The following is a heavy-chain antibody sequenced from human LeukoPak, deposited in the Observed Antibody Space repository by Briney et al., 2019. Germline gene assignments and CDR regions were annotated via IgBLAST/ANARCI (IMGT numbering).Heavy chain of an antibody. V-gene: IGHV3-53*05. D-gene: IGHD3-9*01. J-gene: IGHJ3*02. CDR1: GFIVSSNY. CDR3: ARADDILTGGAFDI. CDR2: IYSGGST. Sequence: GGSLRLSCAASGFIVSSNYMSWVRQAPGKGLEWVSVIYSGGSTFYADSVKGRFTISRDTSKNTLYLQMNSLRSEDTAVYYCARADDILTGGAFDIWGQGTMVTVSS.